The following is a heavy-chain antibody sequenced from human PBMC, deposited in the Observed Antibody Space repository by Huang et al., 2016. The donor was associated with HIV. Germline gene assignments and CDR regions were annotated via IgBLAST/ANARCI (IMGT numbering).Heavy chain of an antibody. D-gene: IGHD1-1*01. CDR1: GDSFSSYA. J-gene: IGHJ6*02. Sequence: QVRLEQSGVEVKTPGSSVTVSCKASGDSFSSYAISWLRQAPGQGLEGMVRIVPSLGTANFVQKVRDRVTITADESTSTVYMEMTSLRSEDTAVYYCASRRDGYNGRYHNYYYGLDVWGRGTTVTVSS. CDR2: IVPSLGTA. CDR3: ASRRDGYNGRYHNYYYGLDV. V-gene: IGHV1-69*01.